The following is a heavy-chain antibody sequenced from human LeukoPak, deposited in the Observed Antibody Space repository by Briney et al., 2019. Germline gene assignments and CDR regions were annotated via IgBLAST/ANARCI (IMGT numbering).Heavy chain of an antibody. Sequence: PGGSLRLSCAASGFTVSNNYMSWVRQAPGKGLEWVSVIYSGGTTYYTDSVKGRFTISRDSSKNTLYPQMNSLRAEDTAIYYCARDKLEPGYSMDVWGQGTTVTVSS. CDR3: ARDKLEPGYSMDV. V-gene: IGHV3-53*01. CDR1: GFTVSNNY. J-gene: IGHJ6*01. CDR2: IYSGGTT. D-gene: IGHD1-1*01.